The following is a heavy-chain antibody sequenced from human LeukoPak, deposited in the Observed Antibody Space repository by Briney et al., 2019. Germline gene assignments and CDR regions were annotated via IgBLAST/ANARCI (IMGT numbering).Heavy chain of an antibody. Sequence: PSETLSLTCTVSGGSISSGTFYWGWIRQPPGKGLEWIASVYYSGSTYYNPSLNSRVTISADTSKNQFSLKLTSVTAADTAIYYCANKRHPDYGSGSYFDYWGQGTLVTVSS. V-gene: IGHV4-39*01. D-gene: IGHD3-10*01. CDR3: ANKRHPDYGSGSYFDY. J-gene: IGHJ4*02. CDR2: VYYSGST. CDR1: GGSISSGTFY.